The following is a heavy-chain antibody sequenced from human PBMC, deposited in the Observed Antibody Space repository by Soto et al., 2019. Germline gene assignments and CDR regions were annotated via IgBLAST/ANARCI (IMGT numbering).Heavy chain of an antibody. V-gene: IGHV1-8*01. D-gene: IGHD1-1*01. CDR3: ARRAETNGWNGFGADKYYFDF. CDR2: MNPNTGNS. Sequence: GASVNVSCKASGYTFTSYYIYWVRQATGQGRECMGWMNPNTGNSVYAQKFQGRVTVTSDTSINTVHMELSSLRSEDTAVYYCARRAETNGWNGFGADKYYFDFWGQGTLVTVSS. CDR1: GYTFTSYY. J-gene: IGHJ4*02.